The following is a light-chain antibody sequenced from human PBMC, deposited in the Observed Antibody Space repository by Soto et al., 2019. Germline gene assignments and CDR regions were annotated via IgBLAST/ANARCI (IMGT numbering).Light chain of an antibody. Sequence: DIVLTQSPATLSLSPGERATLSCRANQTVNYLAWYQQKPGQSPRLLIYDASNRAPGIPARFSGSGSGTDFTLAISSLEPEDFAVYYCQQRGTWPPLTFGGGTKVDVK. CDR2: DAS. CDR3: QQRGTWPPLT. J-gene: IGKJ4*01. CDR1: QTVNY. V-gene: IGKV3-11*01.